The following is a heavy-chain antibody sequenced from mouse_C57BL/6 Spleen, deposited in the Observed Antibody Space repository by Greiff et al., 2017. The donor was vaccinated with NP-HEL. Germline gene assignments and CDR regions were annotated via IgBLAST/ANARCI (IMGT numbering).Heavy chain of an antibody. D-gene: IGHD1-1*01. CDR1: GYSITSGYD. V-gene: IGHV3-1*01. CDR3: ARDQGYYGSKGAMDY. Sequence: EVKLMESGPGMVKPSQSLSLTCTVTGYSITSGYDWHWIRHFPGNKLEWMGYISYSGSTNYNPSLKSRISITHDTSKNHFFLKLNSVTTEDTATYYCARDQGYYGSKGAMDYWGQGTSVTVSS. J-gene: IGHJ4*01. CDR2: ISYSGST.